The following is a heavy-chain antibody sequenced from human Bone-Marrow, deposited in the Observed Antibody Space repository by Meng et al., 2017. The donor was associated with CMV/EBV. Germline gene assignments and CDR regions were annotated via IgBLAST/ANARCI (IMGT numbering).Heavy chain of an antibody. D-gene: IGHD4-17*01. CDR3: ARGDYVEHYYGMNV. J-gene: IGHJ6*02. CDR1: GGSFDGYY. Sequence: SETLSLTCAVSGGSFDGYYWTWIRQTPGKGLEWIGEISHSGYITYSPSLTSRVTISLDTSKNHFSPQLNSVTAADTAVYFCARGDYVEHYYGMNVWGQGTTATVSS. V-gene: IGHV4-34*01. CDR2: ISHSGYI.